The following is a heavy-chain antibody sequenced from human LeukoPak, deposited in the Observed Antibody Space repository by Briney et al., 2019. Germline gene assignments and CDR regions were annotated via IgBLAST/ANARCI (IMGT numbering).Heavy chain of an antibody. CDR2: IYPGDSDT. CDR3: ARPIASSSSGDY. D-gene: IGHD6-6*01. Sequence: GESLKISCKGSGYSFTSYWIGWVRQMPGKGLEWMGIIYPGDSDTRYSPSFQGQVTISAGKSISTAYLQWSSVKASDTDMYYCARPIASSSSGDYWGQGTLVTVS. V-gene: IGHV5-51*01. J-gene: IGHJ4*02. CDR1: GYSFTSYW.